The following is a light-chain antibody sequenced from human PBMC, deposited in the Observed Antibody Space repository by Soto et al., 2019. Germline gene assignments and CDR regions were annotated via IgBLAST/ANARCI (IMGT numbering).Light chain of an antibody. V-gene: IGKV3-20*01. CDR1: QRVRARY. CDR2: GAS. Sequence: IVLTHSPGTLSLSPGDRATLPSRASQRVRARYLAWYHQKPGQAPRLLIFGASDRATGIPDRFSGSGSGTDFTLTISSPQPEDFATYYCQQLNSYPITFGQGTRLEIK. CDR3: QQLNSYPIT. J-gene: IGKJ5*01.